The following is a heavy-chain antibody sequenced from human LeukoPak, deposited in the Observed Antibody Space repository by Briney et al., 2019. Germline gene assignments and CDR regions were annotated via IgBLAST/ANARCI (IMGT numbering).Heavy chain of an antibody. J-gene: IGHJ3*02. Sequence: PSGTLSLTCAVSGGSISSSNWWSWVRQPAGKGLEWIGEIYHSGSTNYNPSIKSRVTISVDTSKNQFSLKLSSVTAAYTAVYYCARMGYDILTGYYADTPRAFDIWGQGTMVTVSS. CDR2: IYHSGST. V-gene: IGHV4-4*02. D-gene: IGHD3-9*01. CDR1: GGSISSSNW. CDR3: ARMGYDILTGYYADTPRAFDI.